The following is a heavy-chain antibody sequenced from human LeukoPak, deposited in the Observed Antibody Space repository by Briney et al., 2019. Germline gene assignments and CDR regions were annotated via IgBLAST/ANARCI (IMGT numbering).Heavy chain of an antibody. CDR3: ARGTYYYGSGSSDY. J-gene: IGHJ4*02. V-gene: IGHV4-59*12. D-gene: IGHD3-10*01. CDR1: GGSINSYY. CDR2: IHHSGGIT. Sequence: SETLSLTCTVSGGSINSYYWSWIRQPPGKGLEWIGYIHHSGGITYYNPSLKSRVTISVDTSKNQFSLKLSSVTAADTAVYYCARGTYYYGSGSSDYWGQGTLVTVSS.